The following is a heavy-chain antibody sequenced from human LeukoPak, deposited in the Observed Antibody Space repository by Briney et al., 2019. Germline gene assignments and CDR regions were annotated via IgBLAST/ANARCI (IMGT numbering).Heavy chain of an antibody. CDR1: GGSISSYY. CDR3: ATYRRRDDAFDI. Sequence: SETLSLTCTVSGGSISSYYWSWIRQPPGKGLEWIGYIHYSGSTNYNPSLKSRVTISVDTSKNQFSLKLSSVTAADTAVYYCATYRRRDDAFDIWGQGTMVTVSS. V-gene: IGHV4-59*01. J-gene: IGHJ3*02. CDR2: IHYSGST. D-gene: IGHD1-26*01.